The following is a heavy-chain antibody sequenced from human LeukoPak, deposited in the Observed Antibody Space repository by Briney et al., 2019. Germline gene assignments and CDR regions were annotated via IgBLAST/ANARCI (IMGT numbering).Heavy chain of an antibody. CDR2: IKNKTDGGTT. D-gene: IGHD2-2*01. Sequence: GGSLRLSCAASGFTFSNAWMSWVRQAPGKGLEWIGRIKNKTDGGTTDYAAPVKGRFTVSRDDSKNTLYLQMNSLKTGDTAIYYCTKSNSWYYLDYWGQGTVVTVSS. CDR3: TKSNSWYYLDY. CDR1: GFTFSNAW. V-gene: IGHV3-15*01. J-gene: IGHJ4*02.